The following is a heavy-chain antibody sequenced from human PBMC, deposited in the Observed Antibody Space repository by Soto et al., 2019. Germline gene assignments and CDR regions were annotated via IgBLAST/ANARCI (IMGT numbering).Heavy chain of an antibody. Sequence: EVQLVESGGGLVKPGGSLRLSCAASGFTFSSYSMNWVRQAPGKGLEWVSSISSSSSYIYYADSVKGRFTISRDNAKNSLYLQMNSLRDEDTAVYYCARDGWLLFGDAFDFWGQGTMVTVSS. J-gene: IGHJ3*01. CDR2: ISSSSSYI. CDR3: ARDGWLLFGDAFDF. D-gene: IGHD3-3*01. CDR1: GFTFSSYS. V-gene: IGHV3-21*01.